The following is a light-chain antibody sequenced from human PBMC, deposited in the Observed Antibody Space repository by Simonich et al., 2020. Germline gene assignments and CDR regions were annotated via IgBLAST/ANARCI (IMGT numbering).Light chain of an antibody. V-gene: IGKV4-1*01. CDR1: QSVLYSSNNKNY. J-gene: IGKJ2*01. Sequence: DIVMTQSPDPLAVSLGERATINCKSSQSVLYSSNNKNYLAWYQQKPGQPPKLLIYWESTRESGVPDRFSGSGSGTDFTLTISRLEPEDFAVYYCQQYGSSPPHTFGQGTKLEIK. CDR3: QQYGSSPPHT. CDR2: WES.